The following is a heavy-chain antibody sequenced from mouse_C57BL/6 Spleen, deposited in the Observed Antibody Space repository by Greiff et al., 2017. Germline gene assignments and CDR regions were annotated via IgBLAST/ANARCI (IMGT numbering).Heavy chain of an antibody. Sequence: QVQLQQSGAELVRPGSSVKLSCKASGYTFTSYWMHWVKQRPIQGLEWIGNIDPSDSETHYNQKFKDKATLTVDKSSSTAYMQLSSLTSEDSAVYYCARGGSDYAYYLDYWGQGTTLTVSS. CDR3: ARGGSDYAYYLDY. D-gene: IGHD3-2*02. CDR2: IDPSDSET. V-gene: IGHV1-52*01. J-gene: IGHJ2*01. CDR1: GYTFTSYW.